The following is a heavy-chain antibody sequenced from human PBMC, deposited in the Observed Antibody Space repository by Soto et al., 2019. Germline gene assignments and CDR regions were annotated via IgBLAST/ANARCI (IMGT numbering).Heavy chain of an antibody. CDR2: IWNDGTNK. CDR3: ARDNWNYVSAFDI. Sequence: QVQLVESGGGVVQPGRSLRLSCAASGFTFSSYAMHWVRQAPGKGLEWVAVIWNDGTNKYYADSVKGRFTISRDNSKTTLYLQMHSLRAEDTAVYYCARDNWNYVSAFDIWGQGTMVTVSS. V-gene: IGHV3-33*01. J-gene: IGHJ3*02. D-gene: IGHD1-7*01. CDR1: GFTFSSYA.